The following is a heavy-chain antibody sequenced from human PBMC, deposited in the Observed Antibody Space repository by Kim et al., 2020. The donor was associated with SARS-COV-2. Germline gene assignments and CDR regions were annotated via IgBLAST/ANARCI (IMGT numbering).Heavy chain of an antibody. V-gene: IGHV3-53*04. CDR1: GFTVSSNY. J-gene: IGHJ3*02. CDR3: ARAPDCSSTSCPEAFDI. D-gene: IGHD2-2*01. CDR2: IYSGGST. Sequence: GGSLRLSCAASGFTVSSNYMSWVRQAPGKGLEWVSVIYSGGSTYYADSVKGRFTISRHNSKNTLYLQMNSLRAEDTAVYYCARAPDCSSTSCPEAFDIWGQGTMVTVSS.